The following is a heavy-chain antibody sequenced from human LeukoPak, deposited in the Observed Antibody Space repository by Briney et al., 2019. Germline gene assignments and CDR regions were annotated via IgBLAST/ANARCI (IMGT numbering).Heavy chain of an antibody. Sequence: SLRLSCAASGFTFDDYAMHWVRQAPGKGLEGVSGISWNSCSIGYADSVKGRFTISRDHAQHSLYLQMNSLRAEDTALYYCAKDQYYYDSSGGFDYWGQGTLVTVSS. CDR2: ISWNSCSI. CDR1: GFTFDDYA. D-gene: IGHD3-22*01. J-gene: IGHJ4*02. V-gene: IGHV3-9*01. CDR3: AKDQYYYDSSGGFDY.